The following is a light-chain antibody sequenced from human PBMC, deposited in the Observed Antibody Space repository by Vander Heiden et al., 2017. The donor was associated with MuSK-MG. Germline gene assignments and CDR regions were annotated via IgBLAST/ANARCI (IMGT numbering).Light chain of an antibody. CDR1: QSISSY. CDR3: QQRDKTPRT. J-gene: IGKJ1*01. V-gene: IGKV1-39*01. CDR2: GAS. Sequence: DIHMTQSPSSLSASVGGRVTITCRASQSISSYLNWYQQKPGKAPNLLIYGASSLQSGVPSRFSGSGSGTDFTLTINNLQPEDFATYYCQQRDKTPRTFGQGTKVEIK.